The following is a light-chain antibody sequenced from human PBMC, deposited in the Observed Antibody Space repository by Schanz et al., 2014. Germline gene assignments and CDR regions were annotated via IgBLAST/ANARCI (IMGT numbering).Light chain of an antibody. CDR1: SSNIGAGYD. J-gene: IGLJ3*02. V-gene: IGLV1-40*01. CDR2: GNS. CDR3: AAWDDSLNGPV. Sequence: SVLTQPPSVSGAPGQRVTISCTGSSSNIGAGYDVHWYQQLPGTAPKLLIYGNSNRPSGVPDRFSGSKSGTSASLAITGLQSEDEADYYCAAWDDSLNGPVFGGGTKLTVL.